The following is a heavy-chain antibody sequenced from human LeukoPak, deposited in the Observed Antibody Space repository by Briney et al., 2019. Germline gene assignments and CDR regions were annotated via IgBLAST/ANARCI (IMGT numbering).Heavy chain of an antibody. CDR1: GFTFNNYA. J-gene: IGHJ2*01. V-gene: IGHV3-23*01. Sequence: GGSLRLSCAVSGFTFNNYAMTWVRQAPGKGLEWVSGISGSGGSTYYADSVKGRFSISRDNSKNTLYLQMNSLRAEDTAVYYCAKGMFGYLGGLFWYFDLWGRGTLVTVSS. D-gene: IGHD3-22*01. CDR3: AKGMFGYLGGLFWYFDL. CDR2: ISGSGGST.